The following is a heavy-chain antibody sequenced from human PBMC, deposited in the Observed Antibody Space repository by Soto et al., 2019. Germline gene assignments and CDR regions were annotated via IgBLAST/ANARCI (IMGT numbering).Heavy chain of an antibody. Sequence: EVQLLESGGGLVKPGGSLRLSCAASGFTFSSYTMNWVRQAPGKGLEWVSSISSSSTYIYYADSVKGRFTISRDNAKNSLYLQMNSLRAEDTAVYYCARDRGGAHFDYWGQGTLVTVSS. D-gene: IGHD3-10*01. V-gene: IGHV3-21*01. J-gene: IGHJ4*02. CDR1: GFTFSSYT. CDR2: ISSSSTYI. CDR3: ARDRGGAHFDY.